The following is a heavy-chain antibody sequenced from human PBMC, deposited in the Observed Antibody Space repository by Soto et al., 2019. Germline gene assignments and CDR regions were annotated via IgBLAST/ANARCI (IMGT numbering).Heavy chain of an antibody. J-gene: IGHJ4*02. V-gene: IGHV1-8*01. D-gene: IGHD3-10*01. CDR1: GHTFTIYD. CDR3: ARGRASGSYYLLDY. CDR2: INPNSGNI. Sequence: SVKFSCMAAGHTFTIYDINWFRQATGHVLELMGWINPNSGNIGYAQKFQGRVTMTRDTAIRTAYMEVSRLRSDDTAVYYCARGRASGSYYLLDYWGQGTLDNVSS.